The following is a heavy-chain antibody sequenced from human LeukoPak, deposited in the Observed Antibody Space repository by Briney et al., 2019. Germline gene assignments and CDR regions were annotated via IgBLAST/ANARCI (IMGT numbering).Heavy chain of an antibody. CDR1: GGSISSSSYY. Sequence: PSETLSLTCTVSGGSISSSSYYWGWIRQPPGRGLEWIGSIYYSGSTYYNPSLKSRVTISADTSKNQFSLKLSSVTAADTAVYYCARRAIWGNIDLWSGYYMDVWGKGTTVTVSS. CDR2: IYYSGST. V-gene: IGHV4-39*01. J-gene: IGHJ6*03. CDR3: ARRAIWGNIDLWSGYYMDV. D-gene: IGHD3-3*01.